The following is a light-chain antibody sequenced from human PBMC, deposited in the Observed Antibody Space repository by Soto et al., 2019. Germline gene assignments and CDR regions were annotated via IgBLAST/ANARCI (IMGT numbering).Light chain of an antibody. J-gene: IGKJ5*01. CDR2: GAS. V-gene: IGKV3-20*01. CDR1: QSVSSSY. CDR3: QQYASSPT. Sequence: EIVLTQSPGTLSLSPGERATLSCRASQSVSSSYLAWYQQKPGQAPRPLIYGASSRATGIPDRFSGSGSGTDFTLAISRLGPEDFAVFYCQQYASSPTFGHGTLLEIK.